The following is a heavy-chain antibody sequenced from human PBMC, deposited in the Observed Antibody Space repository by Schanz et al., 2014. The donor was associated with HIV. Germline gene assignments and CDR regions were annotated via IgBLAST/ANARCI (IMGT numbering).Heavy chain of an antibody. Sequence: VQLVESGGGLVQPGGSLRLSCTASGFTFSSSGMHWVRQAPGKGLEWVVVIWYDGRNKYYADSVKGRFTISRDNSKNTLYLQMNSLRAEDTAVYYCARGSGPYYYYYGMDVWGQGTTVTVSS. CDR1: GFTFSSSG. CDR2: IWYDGRNK. D-gene: IGHD2-15*01. CDR3: ARGSGPYYYYYGMDV. V-gene: IGHV3-33*01. J-gene: IGHJ6*02.